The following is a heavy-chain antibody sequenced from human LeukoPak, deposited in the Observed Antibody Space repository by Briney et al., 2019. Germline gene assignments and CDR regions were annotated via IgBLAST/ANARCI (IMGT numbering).Heavy chain of an antibody. J-gene: IGHJ6*02. CDR1: GGSISSGGYS. V-gene: IGHV4-30-2*01. CDR2: IYHSGST. D-gene: IGHD2-15*01. CDR3: ARATAANLRYYYYGMDV. Sequence: SETLSLTCAVSGGSISSGGYSWSWIRQPPGKDLEWIGYIYHSGSTYYNPSLKSRVTISVDRSKNQFSLKLSSVTAADTAVYYCARATAANLRYYYYGMDVWGQGTTVTVSS.